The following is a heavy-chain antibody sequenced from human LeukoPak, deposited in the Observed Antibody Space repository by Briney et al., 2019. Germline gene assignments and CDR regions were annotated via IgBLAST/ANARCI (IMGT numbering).Heavy chain of an antibody. CDR1: GYSFTKYW. J-gene: IGHJ3*02. V-gene: IGHV5-51*01. D-gene: IGHD3-22*01. Sequence: GESLKISCKGSGYSFTKYWIGWVRQMPGKGLEWMGIIYPGDSDSRYSPSFQGQVTISADKSISTAYLQFSSLKASDTAMYYCARPGASTMIDAFDIWGQGTMVTVSS. CDR3: ARPGASTMIDAFDI. CDR2: IYPGDSDS.